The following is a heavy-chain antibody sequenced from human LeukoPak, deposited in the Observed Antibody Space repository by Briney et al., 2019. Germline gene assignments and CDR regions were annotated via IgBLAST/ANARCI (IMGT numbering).Heavy chain of an antibody. J-gene: IGHJ4*02. CDR3: ARVRRIFSTHYFDY. Sequence: SVKVSCKASGGTFSSYAISWVRQAPGLGLEWMGRIIPIFGTANYAQKFQGRVTITTDESTSTAYMELSSLRSEDTAVYYCARVRRIFSTHYFDYWGQGTPVTVSS. D-gene: IGHD2/OR15-2a*01. V-gene: IGHV1-69*05. CDR2: IIPIFGTA. CDR1: GGTFSSYA.